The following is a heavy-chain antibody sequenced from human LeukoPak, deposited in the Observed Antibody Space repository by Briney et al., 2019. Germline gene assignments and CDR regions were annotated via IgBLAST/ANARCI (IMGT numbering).Heavy chain of an antibody. CDR3: ARDGGYCSSTSCYPWGDFDY. D-gene: IGHD2-2*01. J-gene: IGHJ4*02. CDR1: GFTFSSYE. CDR2: ISSSGSTI. V-gene: IGHV3-48*03. Sequence: GGSLRLSCVASGFTFSSYEMNWVRQAPGKGLEWVSYISSSGSTIYYADSVKGRFTISRDNAKNSLYLQMNSLRAEDTAVYYCARDGGYCSSTSCYPWGDFDYWGQGTLVTVSS.